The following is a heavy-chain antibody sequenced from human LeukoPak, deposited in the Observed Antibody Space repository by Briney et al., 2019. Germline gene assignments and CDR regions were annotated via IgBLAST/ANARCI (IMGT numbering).Heavy chain of an antibody. CDR3: ASLKTYDDAFDI. CDR2: INPNTGGT. V-gene: IGHV1-2*02. J-gene: IGHJ3*02. CDR1: GGTLSSYA. Sequence: ASVKVSCKASGGTLSSYAISWVRQAPGQGLEWMGWINPNTGGTNYAQRFQGRVSMTRDTSISTAYMELSRLRSDDTAMYYCASLKTYDDAFDIWGQGTMVTVS. D-gene: IGHD3-3*01.